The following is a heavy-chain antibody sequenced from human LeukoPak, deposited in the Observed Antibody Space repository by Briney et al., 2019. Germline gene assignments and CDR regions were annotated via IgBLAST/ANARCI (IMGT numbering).Heavy chain of an antibody. CDR3: AKDLGRTYYDILTGYYETYYFDY. Sequence: GGSLRLSCAASGFTFSSFAMSWVRQAPGKGREWVSAISGSGGSTHYADSVKGRFTISRDNSKNTLYLQMNSLRAEDTAVYYCAKDLGRTYYDILTGYYETYYFDYWGQGTLVTVSS. CDR1: GFTFSSFA. D-gene: IGHD3-9*01. J-gene: IGHJ4*02. V-gene: IGHV3-23*01. CDR2: ISGSGGST.